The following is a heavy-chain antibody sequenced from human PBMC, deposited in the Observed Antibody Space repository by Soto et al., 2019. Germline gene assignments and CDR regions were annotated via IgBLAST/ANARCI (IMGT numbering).Heavy chain of an antibody. Sequence: QVQLQQWGAGLLKPSETLSLTCAVYGGSFSGYYWSWIRQPPGKGLEWIGEINHSGSTNYNPSLKSRVTISVDTSKNQFSLKLSSVTAADTAVYYCARGVLGYGSGSYYNRWGQGTLVTVSS. CDR2: INHSGST. CDR3: ARGVLGYGSGSYYNR. CDR1: GGSFSGYY. V-gene: IGHV4-34*01. D-gene: IGHD3-10*01. J-gene: IGHJ4*02.